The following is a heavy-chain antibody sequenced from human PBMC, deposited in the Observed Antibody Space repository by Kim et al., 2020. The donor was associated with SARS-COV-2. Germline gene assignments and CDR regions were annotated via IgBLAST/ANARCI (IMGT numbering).Heavy chain of an antibody. D-gene: IGHD2-21*02. Sequence: SYADSVKCRFTTTRDNSKNTLYRQMNSLSAEDTAVYYCARARGVVTAPGYWGQGTLVTVSS. V-gene: IGHV3-30*01. CDR3: ARARGVVTAPGY. J-gene: IGHJ4*02.